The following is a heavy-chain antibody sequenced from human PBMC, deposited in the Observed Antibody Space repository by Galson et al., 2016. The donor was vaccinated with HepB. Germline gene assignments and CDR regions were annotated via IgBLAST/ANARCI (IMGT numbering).Heavy chain of an antibody. J-gene: IGHJ4*02. CDR1: GFTLSNAW. Sequence: SLRLSCAASGFTLSNAWLSWVRQPPGKGLEWVGRITRKADGESKDYAAAVKGRFTISRDDSTNTLYLQMNSLKTEDTAVYYCTTDGAEVVVGGYWGQGTQVAVSS. D-gene: IGHD2-15*01. CDR2: ITRKADGESK. CDR3: TTDGAEVVVGGY. V-gene: IGHV3-15*01.